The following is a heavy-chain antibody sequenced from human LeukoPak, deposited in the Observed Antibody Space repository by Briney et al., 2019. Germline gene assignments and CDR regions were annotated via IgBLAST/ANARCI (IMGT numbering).Heavy chain of an antibody. CDR1: GGSISSSSYY. J-gene: IGHJ5*02. V-gene: IGHV4-39*01. Sequence: SETLSLTCTVSGGSISSSSYYWGWIRQPPGKGLEWIGSIYYSGSTYYNPSLKSRVTISVDTSKNQFSLKLSSVTAADTAVYYCARLGTWIQTNWFDPWGQGTLVTVSS. D-gene: IGHD5-18*01. CDR2: IYYSGST. CDR3: ARLGTWIQTNWFDP.